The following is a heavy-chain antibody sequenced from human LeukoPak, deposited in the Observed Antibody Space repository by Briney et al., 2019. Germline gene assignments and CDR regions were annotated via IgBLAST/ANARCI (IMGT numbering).Heavy chain of an antibody. CDR1: GYTFTSYG. V-gene: IGHV1-18*01. CDR2: ISAYNGNT. Sequence: ASVKVSGKASGYTFTSYGISWVRQAPGQGLEWMGWISAYNGNTNYAQKLQGRVTMTTDTSTSTAYMELRSLRSDDTAVYYCARDPSGGEGYYYMDVWGKGTTVTVSS. J-gene: IGHJ6*03. CDR3: ARDPSGGEGYYYMDV. D-gene: IGHD6-19*01.